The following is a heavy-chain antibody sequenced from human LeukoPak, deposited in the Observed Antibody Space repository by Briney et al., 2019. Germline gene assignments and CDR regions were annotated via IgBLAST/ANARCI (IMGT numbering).Heavy chain of an antibody. J-gene: IGHJ5*02. CDR3: VRGPYGASISKWFDP. CDR2: IYYSGDT. D-gene: IGHD4/OR15-4a*01. CDR1: RGSISGYS. Sequence: PSETPSLACTVSRGSISGYSWSWIRQSPGGGLEWIGYIYYSGDTAYNPSLRSRVTLSVDTSKNQFSLQLRSVTTADTAVYYCVRGPYGASISKWFDPWGQGTQVIVSP. V-gene: IGHV4-59*01.